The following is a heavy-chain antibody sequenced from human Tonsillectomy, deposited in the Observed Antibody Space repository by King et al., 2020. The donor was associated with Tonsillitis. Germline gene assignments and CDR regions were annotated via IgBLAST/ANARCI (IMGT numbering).Heavy chain of an antibody. CDR2: IYYSGST. CDR3: AREMTYYYDSSGYYWFDP. Sequence: VQLQESGPGLVKPSQTLSLTCTVSGGSISSGDYYWSWIRQPPGKGLEWIGYIYYSGSTYYNPSLKSRVTMSLDKSKNQFSLRLSSVTAADTAVYYCAREMTYYYDSSGYYWFDPWGQGTLVTVSS. J-gene: IGHJ5*02. D-gene: IGHD3-22*01. V-gene: IGHV4-30-4*01. CDR1: GGSISSGDYY.